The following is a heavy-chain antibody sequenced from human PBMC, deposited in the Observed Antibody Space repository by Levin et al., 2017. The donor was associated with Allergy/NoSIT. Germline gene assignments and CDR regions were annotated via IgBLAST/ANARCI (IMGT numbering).Heavy chain of an antibody. D-gene: IGHD6-19*01. CDR1: GFTISTNY. CDR2: IYSGGST. V-gene: IGHV3-53*01. CDR3: AGGYNSGLANY. Sequence: GESLKISCAASGFTISTNYMNWVRQAPGKGLEWVSIIYSGGSTYYADSVTGRFTISRDNSKNTLFLQMNSLRAEDTAVYYCAGGYNSGLANYWGQGTLVTVSS. J-gene: IGHJ4*02.